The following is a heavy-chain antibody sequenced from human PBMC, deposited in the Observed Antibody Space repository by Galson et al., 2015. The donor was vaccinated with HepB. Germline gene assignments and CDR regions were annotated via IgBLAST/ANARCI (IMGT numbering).Heavy chain of an antibody. CDR3: ARQGEWLVFDS. Sequence: ETLSLTCNVSGASISNRIDYWGWIRQPPGKGLEWIASFYFTGRTHYNPSLKSRVTMSGDTSKNQFSLKLTSVTDADTAVYYCARQGEWLVFDSWGRGTLVTVSS. CDR1: GASISNRIDY. CDR2: FYFTGRT. J-gene: IGHJ4*01. V-gene: IGHV4-39*01. D-gene: IGHD6-19*01.